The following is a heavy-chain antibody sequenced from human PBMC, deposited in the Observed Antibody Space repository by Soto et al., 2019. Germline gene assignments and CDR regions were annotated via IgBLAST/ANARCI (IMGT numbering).Heavy chain of an antibody. J-gene: IGHJ4*02. CDR2: ISYDGSNK. V-gene: IGHV3-30*18. CDR1: GFTFSSYG. Sequence: QVQLVESGGGVVQPGRSLRLSCAASGFTFSSYGMHWVRQAPGKGLEWVAVISYDGSNKYYADSVKGRFTISRDNSKNPGYLQMNILRAEDTAVYYCAKDSDMRGMLSATQGDYWGQGTLV. D-gene: IGHD2-15*01. CDR3: AKDSDMRGMLSATQGDY.